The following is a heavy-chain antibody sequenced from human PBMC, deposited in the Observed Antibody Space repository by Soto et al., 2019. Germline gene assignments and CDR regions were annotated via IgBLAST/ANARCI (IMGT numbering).Heavy chain of an antibody. CDR2: ISSYGSDT. J-gene: IGHJ6*02. CDR3: ASNYAYAEGYYWYGIDV. V-gene: IGHV3-74*01. D-gene: IGHD3-16*01. CDR1: GFTFSRDW. Sequence: EVQLVESGGGLVLPGGSLRLSCAASGFTFSRDWMHWVRQAPGKGLVWVSRISSYGSDTHYADSVKGRFTISRDNAKNTLYLQMNSLRADDTAVYYCASNYAYAEGYYWYGIDVWGQGTTVNVSS.